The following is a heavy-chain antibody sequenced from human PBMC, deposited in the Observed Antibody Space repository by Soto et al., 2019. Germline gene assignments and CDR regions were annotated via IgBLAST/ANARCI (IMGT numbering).Heavy chain of an antibody. CDR3: TLRPDTSWGPIY. D-gene: IGHD7-27*01. CDR2: GE. CDR1: GFSLTTSGMT. J-gene: IGHJ4*02. V-gene: IGHV2-5*01. Sequence: QITLKESGPTVVKPTQTLTLTCTVSGFSLTTSGMTLGWIRQPPGKAPEWLALGEQYSPSRQWRLTNTKDTSKIQLVLTVTNMDPVATASYYCTLRPDTSWGPIYWGQGILVTVSS.